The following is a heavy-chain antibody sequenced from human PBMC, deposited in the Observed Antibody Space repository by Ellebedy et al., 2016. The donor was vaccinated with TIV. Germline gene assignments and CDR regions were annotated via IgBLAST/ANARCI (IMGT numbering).Heavy chain of an antibody. Sequence: GGSLRLSCAASGFTFSFYAMSWVRQAPGAGPEWVSGISGDSVSAYYADSVKGRFTISRDNSRNTVYLQMYNLRAEDTALYYCAIRDDYTNYLFEAGESSLQWGQGTLVTVSS. CDR2: ISGDSVSA. D-gene: IGHD4-11*01. V-gene: IGHV3-23*01. CDR1: GFTFSFYA. CDR3: AIRDDYTNYLFEAGESSLQ. J-gene: IGHJ4*02.